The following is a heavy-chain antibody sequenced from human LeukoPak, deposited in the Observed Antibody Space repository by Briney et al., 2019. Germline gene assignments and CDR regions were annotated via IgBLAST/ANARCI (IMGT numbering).Heavy chain of an antibody. Sequence: SETLSLTCAVYGASFSDYYWSFIRQPPGKGLEWIGEIHHSGNTNYNPSLKSRVTISVDTSKNQFSLKLSSVTAADTAVYYCARDQYPYGSGSYTDYWGQGTLVTVSS. J-gene: IGHJ4*02. CDR2: IHHSGNT. CDR1: GASFSDYY. CDR3: ARDQYPYGSGSYTDY. V-gene: IGHV4-34*01. D-gene: IGHD3-10*01.